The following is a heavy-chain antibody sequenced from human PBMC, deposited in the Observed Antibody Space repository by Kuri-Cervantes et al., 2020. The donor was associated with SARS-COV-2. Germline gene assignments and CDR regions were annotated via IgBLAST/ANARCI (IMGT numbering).Heavy chain of an antibody. CDR3: ARVPPIVVVPAAMPSCHDYYYGMDV. CDR2: IYYSGST. D-gene: IGHD2-2*01. V-gene: IGHV4-59*01. CDR1: GGSISSYY. J-gene: IGHJ6*02. Sequence: SETLSLTCTVSGGSISSYYWSWIRQPPGKGLEWIGYIYYSGSTNYNPSLKSRVTISVDTSKNKFSLKLSSVTAAATAVDYCARVPPIVVVPAAMPSCHDYYYGMDVWGQGTTVTVSS.